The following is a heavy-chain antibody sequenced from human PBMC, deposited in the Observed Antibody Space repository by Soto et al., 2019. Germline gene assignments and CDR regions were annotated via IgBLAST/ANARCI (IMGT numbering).Heavy chain of an antibody. CDR3: ARRGGSSSWYLNWFDP. V-gene: IGHV4-34*01. CDR2: INHSGSN. Sequence: SETLSLTCAVYGGSFSGYYWSLIRQPPGKGLEWIGEINHSGSNNYNPSLKSRVTISVDTSKNQFSLKLSSVTAAYTAVYYCARRGGSSSWYLNWFDPWGQVTVFTVSS. J-gene: IGHJ5*02. CDR1: GGSFSGYY. D-gene: IGHD6-13*01.